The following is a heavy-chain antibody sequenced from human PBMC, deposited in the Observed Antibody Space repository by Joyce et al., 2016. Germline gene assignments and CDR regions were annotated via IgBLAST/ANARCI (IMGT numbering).Heavy chain of an antibody. CDR3: ARGGIVYDYSMDL. J-gene: IGHJ6*02. CDR1: GFTFSTSS. D-gene: IGHD3-22*01. CDR2: ISRASTYI. V-gene: IGHV3-21*02. Sequence: EVQLVESGGGLVKPGGSLRISCAASGFTFSTSSMSWFRRAPGEGLGLVSAISRASTYIFYADSVKGRFTVSRDNAKNSLYLQMNSLRAEDTAVFFCARGGIVYDYSMDLWGQGTTVTVSS.